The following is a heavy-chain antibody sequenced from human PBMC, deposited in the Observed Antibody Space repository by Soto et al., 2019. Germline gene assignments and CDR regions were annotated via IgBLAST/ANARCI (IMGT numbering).Heavy chain of an antibody. J-gene: IGHJ4*02. CDR1: GYTFTGYF. V-gene: IGHV1-2*02. Sequence: SVEVTCKASGYTFTGYFLHWVRQAPGQGLDWMGWINPNSGDTNYAQKFQGRVTMTRGTSISTAYMELSRLSSDDTAVFYCARVKNYYDSSGPFDYWGQGTLVTVSS. CDR2: INPNSGDT. D-gene: IGHD3-22*01. CDR3: ARVKNYYDSSGPFDY.